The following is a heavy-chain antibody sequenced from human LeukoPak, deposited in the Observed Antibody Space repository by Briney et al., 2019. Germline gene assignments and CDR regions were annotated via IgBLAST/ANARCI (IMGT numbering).Heavy chain of an antibody. Sequence: PGGSLRLSCAASGFTFSSYSMNWVRQAPGKGLEWVSSISSSSSYIYYADSVKGRFTISRDNAKNSLYLQMNSLRAEDTAVYYCARDSSSWYRSINHYYYYYMDVWGKGTTVTISS. J-gene: IGHJ6*03. CDR2: ISSSSSYI. CDR1: GFTFSSYS. D-gene: IGHD6-13*01. CDR3: ARDSSSWYRSINHYYYYYMDV. V-gene: IGHV3-21*01.